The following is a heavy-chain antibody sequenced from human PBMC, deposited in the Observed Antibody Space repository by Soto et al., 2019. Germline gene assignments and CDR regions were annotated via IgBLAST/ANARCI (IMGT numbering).Heavy chain of an antibody. Sequence: QVQLQESGPRLVRPSGALSLTCAVSGGSISRSHWWSWGRQSPGKGLEWIGEISHSGITNYNPSLKSRVTISGDKSKNQLSLKLTSVTAADTAVYYCARVRYDRSGFDHWGQGTLVSVSS. CDR1: GGSISRSHW. D-gene: IGHD3-22*01. CDR3: ARVRYDRSGFDH. J-gene: IGHJ4*02. CDR2: ISHSGIT. V-gene: IGHV4-4*02.